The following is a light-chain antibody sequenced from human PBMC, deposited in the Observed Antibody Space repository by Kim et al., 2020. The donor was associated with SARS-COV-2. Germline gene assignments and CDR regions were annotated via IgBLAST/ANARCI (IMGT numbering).Light chain of an antibody. Sequence: EIVLTQSPATLSLSPGERATLSCRASQSVSSYLAWYQQKPGQAPRLLIYDASNRATGIPARFSGSGSGTDFTLTISSLEPEDFAVYYCQHRGTFGQGTKVDIK. V-gene: IGKV3-11*01. CDR1: QSVSSY. J-gene: IGKJ1*01. CDR2: DAS. CDR3: QHRGT.